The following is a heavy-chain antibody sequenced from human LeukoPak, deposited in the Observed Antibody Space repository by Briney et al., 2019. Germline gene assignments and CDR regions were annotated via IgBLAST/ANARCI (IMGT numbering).Heavy chain of an antibody. CDR2: IIPIFGTA. CDR3: ARGETYYDFWRVRGDYFDY. D-gene: IGHD3-3*01. J-gene: IGHJ4*02. CDR1: GYTFTGYY. V-gene: IGHV1-69*05. Sequence: SVKVFCKASGYTFTGYYMHRVRQAPGQGLEWMGGIIPIFGTANYAQKFQGRVTITTDESTSAAYMELSSLRSEDTAVYYCARGETYYDFWRVRGDYFDYWGQGTLSPSPQ.